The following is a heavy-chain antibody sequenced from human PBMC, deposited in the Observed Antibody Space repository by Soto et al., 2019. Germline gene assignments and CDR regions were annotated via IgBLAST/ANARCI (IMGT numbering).Heavy chain of an antibody. CDR3: AHKGGRGAGMDV. J-gene: IGHJ6*02. CDR1: GFSLTTNGVG. Sequence: QITLKESGPTLVNPTQTLTLTCIFSGFSLTTNGVGVAWIRQPPGTALEWLALMYWDGDERYSPFLKSRLTSTKGTSENQVVLTLTNMDPVDTGTYYGAHKGGRGAGMDVWGQGTTVTVSS. CDR2: MYWDGDE. V-gene: IGHV2-5*02. D-gene: IGHD3-10*01.